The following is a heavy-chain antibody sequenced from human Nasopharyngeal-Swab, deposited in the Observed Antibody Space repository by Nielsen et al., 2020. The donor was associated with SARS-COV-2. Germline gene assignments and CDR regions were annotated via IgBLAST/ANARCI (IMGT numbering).Heavy chain of an antibody. CDR1: GYTFTSYA. V-gene: IGHV1-3*01. CDR2: INAGNGNT. CDR3: ASTKTTTIFGVVVKNDAFDI. D-gene: IGHD3-3*01. J-gene: IGHJ3*02. Sequence: ASVKVSCKASGYTFTSYAMHWVRQAPGQRVEWMGWINAGNGNTKYSQKFQGRVTITRDTSESTAYMELSSLRSEDTAVYYCASTKTTTIFGVVVKNDAFDIWGQGTMVTVSS.